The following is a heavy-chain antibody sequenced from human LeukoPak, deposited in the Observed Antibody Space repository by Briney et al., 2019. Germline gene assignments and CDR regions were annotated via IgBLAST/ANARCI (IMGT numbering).Heavy chain of an antibody. D-gene: IGHD3-22*01. V-gene: IGHV4-34*01. Sequence: SETLSLTCAVHGGSFSGYYWSWIRQPPGKGLEWIGEINHSGGTNYNPSLKSRVTISVDTSKNQLSLKLSSVTAADTAVYFCARGPPTDYYDSSGFYYVFDYWGQGTLVTVSS. CDR2: INHSGGT. CDR3: ARGPPTDYYDSSGFYYVFDY. J-gene: IGHJ4*02. CDR1: GGSFSGYY.